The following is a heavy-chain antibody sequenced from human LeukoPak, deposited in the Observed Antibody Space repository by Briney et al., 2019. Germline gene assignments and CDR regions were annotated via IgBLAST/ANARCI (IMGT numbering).Heavy chain of an antibody. CDR3: ARGLGGSSGYFGY. D-gene: IGHD2-15*01. Sequence: SQTLSLTCTVSGGSISSYYGSWIRQPPTKGLEEIGYIYYRGSTNYDPSLKRRVTISVDTSKDQLSLKLSSVTAADTAVYYCARGLGGSSGYFGYWGQGTLVTVSS. V-gene: IGHV4-59*01. CDR2: IYYRGST. CDR1: GGSISSYY. J-gene: IGHJ4*02.